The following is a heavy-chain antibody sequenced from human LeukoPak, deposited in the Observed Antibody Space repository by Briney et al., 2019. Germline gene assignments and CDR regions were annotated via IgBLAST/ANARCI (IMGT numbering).Heavy chain of an antibody. J-gene: IGHJ6*03. D-gene: IGHD2-2*01. CDR3: ARPALYCSSTVCPPYMDV. CDR2: IHPRDSDT. V-gene: IGHV5-51*01. Sequence: GESLKISCKGSGHNFASNWIGWVRQMPGKGLEWMGIIHPRDSDTRYSPSSQGQVTVSADKSISTAYLQWSSLKASDTATYYCARPALYCSSTVCPPYMDVWGKGTTVTVSS. CDR1: GHNFASNW.